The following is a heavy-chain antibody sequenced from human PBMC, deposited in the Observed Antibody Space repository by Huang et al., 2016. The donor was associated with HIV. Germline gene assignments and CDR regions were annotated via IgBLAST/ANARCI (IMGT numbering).Heavy chain of an antibody. J-gene: IGHJ6*03. CDR2: ISVYNGDT. Sequence: KPGASVKVSCEASNYNFGSHGISWVLQAPGQGLEWMGWISVYNGDTKYAQKFQGRVTMTRETSTRTAYMELTSLRFDDTAVYYCARSGFGVVITTTLDYYYMDVWGTGTTVTVSS. CDR1: NYNFGSHG. V-gene: IGHV1-18*01. D-gene: IGHD3-3*01. CDR3: ARSGFGVVITTTLDYYYMDV.